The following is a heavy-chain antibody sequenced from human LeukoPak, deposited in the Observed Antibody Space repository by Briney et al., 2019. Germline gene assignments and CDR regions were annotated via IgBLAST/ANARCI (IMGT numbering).Heavy chain of an antibody. CDR1: GFAFGSYG. J-gene: IGHJ4*02. CDR3: ARDNWGDGGYYRTLDY. CDR2: IRYDGSDR. Sequence: GGSLRLSCAASGFAFGSYGIYWVRQAPGKGLEWVAGIRYDGSDRSYADPVKGRFTISRDNSKNTVDLQMNSLRAEDTAVYYCARDNWGDGGYYRTLDYWGQGTLVTVSS. V-gene: IGHV3-33*08. D-gene: IGHD3-22*01.